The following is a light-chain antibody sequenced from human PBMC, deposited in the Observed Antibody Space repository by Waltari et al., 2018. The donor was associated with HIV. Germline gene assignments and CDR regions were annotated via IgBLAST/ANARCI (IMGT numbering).Light chain of an antibody. V-gene: IGKV3-11*01. CDR2: DAS. CDR1: QSVSSY. CDR3: QQRSNWPPRLT. J-gene: IGKJ4*01. Sequence: EIVLTQSPATLSLSPGERATISCRASQSVSSYLAWYQPKPGQAPRLLIYDASNRATGIPARFSGSGSGTDFTLTISSLEPEDFAVYYCQQRSNWPPRLTFGGGTKVEIK.